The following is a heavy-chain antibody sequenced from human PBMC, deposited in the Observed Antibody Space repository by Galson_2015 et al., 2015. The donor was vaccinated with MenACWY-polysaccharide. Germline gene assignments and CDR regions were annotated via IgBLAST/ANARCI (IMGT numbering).Heavy chain of an antibody. V-gene: IGHV1-69*04. CDR3: ASFTIAAATHDVNWFDP. J-gene: IGHJ5*02. D-gene: IGHD6-13*01. CDR1: GGTFSSYA. CDR2: IIPILGIA. Sequence: SVKVSCKASGGTFSSYAISWVRQAPGQGLEWMGRIIPILGIANYAQKFQGRVTITADKSTSTAYMELSSLRSEDTAVYYCASFTIAAATHDVNWFDPWGQGTLVTVSS.